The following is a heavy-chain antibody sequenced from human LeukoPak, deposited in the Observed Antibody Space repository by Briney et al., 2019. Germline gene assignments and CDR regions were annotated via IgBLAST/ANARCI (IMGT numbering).Heavy chain of an antibody. CDR3: ARLPLFGSGSYAMDV. V-gene: IGHV4-31*03. CDR2: IYYSGST. Sequence: SQTLSLTCTVSGGSISSGGYYWSWIRQHPGKGLEWIGYIYYSGSTYYNPSLKSRVTMSIDTSKNQFSLKLSSVTAADTAVYYCARLPLFGSGSYAMDVWGQGTTVTVSS. CDR1: GGSISSGGYY. J-gene: IGHJ6*02. D-gene: IGHD3-10*01.